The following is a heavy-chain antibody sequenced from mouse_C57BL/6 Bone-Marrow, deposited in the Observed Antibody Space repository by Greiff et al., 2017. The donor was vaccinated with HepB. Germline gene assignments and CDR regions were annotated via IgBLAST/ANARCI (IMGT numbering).Heavy chain of an antibody. CDR1: GFNIKDDY. V-gene: IGHV14-4*01. Sequence: VQLQQSGAELVRPGASVKLSCTASGFNIKDDYMHWVKQRPEQGLEWIGWIDPENGDTEYASKFQGKATITADTSSNTAYLQLSSLTSEGTAVYYCTTGWAWFAYWGQGTLVTVSA. D-gene: IGHD3-3*01. CDR3: TTGWAWFAY. CDR2: IDPENGDT. J-gene: IGHJ3*01.